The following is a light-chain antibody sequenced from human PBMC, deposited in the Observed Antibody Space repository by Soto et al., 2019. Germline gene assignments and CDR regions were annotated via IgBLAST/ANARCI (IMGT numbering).Light chain of an antibody. V-gene: IGLV2-14*01. CDR1: SSDIGGYKY. J-gene: IGLJ2*01. CDR3: CSYTRRSTRV. CDR2: EVS. Sequence: QSVLTQPASVSGSPGQSITISCTGTSSDIGGYKYVSWYQQHPGIAPKLMIYEVSNRPSGVSNRFSGSKSGNTASLTISGLQAVDEADYYCCSYTRRSTRVFGGGTQLTVL.